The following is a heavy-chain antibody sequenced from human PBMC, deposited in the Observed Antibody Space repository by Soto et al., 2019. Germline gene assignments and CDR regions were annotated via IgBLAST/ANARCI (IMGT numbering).Heavy chain of an antibody. CDR2: IKQDGSEK. CDR1: GFTFSSYW. J-gene: IGHJ5*02. D-gene: IGHD2-15*01. Sequence: GGSLRLSCAASGFTFSSYWMSWVRQAPGKGLEWVANIKQDGSEKYYVDSVKGRFTISRDNAKNSLYLQMNSLRAEDTAVYYCAIDGYCSGGRCYPFVVWFDPWGQGTLVTVSS. V-gene: IGHV3-7*01. CDR3: AIDGYCSGGRCYPFVVWFDP.